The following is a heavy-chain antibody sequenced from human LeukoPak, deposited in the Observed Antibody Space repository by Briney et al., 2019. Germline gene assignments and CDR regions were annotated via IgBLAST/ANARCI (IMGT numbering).Heavy chain of an antibody. Sequence: SETLSPTCAVYGGSFSGYYWSWIRQPPGKGLEWIGEINHSGSTNYNPSLKSRVTISVDTSKNQSSLKLSSVTAADTAVYYCASADYDYVWGSYRRDYWGQGTLVTVSS. CDR2: INHSGST. V-gene: IGHV4-34*01. D-gene: IGHD3-16*02. CDR1: GGSFSGYY. CDR3: ASADYDYVWGSYRRDY. J-gene: IGHJ4*02.